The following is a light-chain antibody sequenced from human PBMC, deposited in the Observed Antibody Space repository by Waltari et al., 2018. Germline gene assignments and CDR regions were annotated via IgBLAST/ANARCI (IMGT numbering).Light chain of an antibody. CDR1: ESVSSSY. CDR3: QQYGSSPST. Sequence: EIVFRQSPGTLSLSPGERATLSCRATESVSSSYLGWYQQKPGQAPRLLNYATSNRATGIPDRFSGSGSGTDFTLTISRLESEDFAVYYCQQYGSSPSTFGQGTRLEIK. CDR2: ATS. V-gene: IGKV3-20*01. J-gene: IGKJ5*01.